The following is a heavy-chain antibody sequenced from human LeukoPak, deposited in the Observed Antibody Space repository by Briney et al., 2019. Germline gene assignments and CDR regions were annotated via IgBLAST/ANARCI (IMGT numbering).Heavy chain of an antibody. V-gene: IGHV4-59*01. CDR1: GDSIKTYY. Sequence: PSGTLSLTCSVSGDSIKTYYWNWIRQPPGKGLEWIGYIHDSGTTDYNPSLKSRVSFLLDTSKNHISLRLRSVTAADTAVYYCARDPRYYDFWSGYSDYYMDVWGKGTTVTVSS. D-gene: IGHD3-3*01. J-gene: IGHJ6*03. CDR3: ARDPRYYDFWSGYSDYYMDV. CDR2: IHDSGTT.